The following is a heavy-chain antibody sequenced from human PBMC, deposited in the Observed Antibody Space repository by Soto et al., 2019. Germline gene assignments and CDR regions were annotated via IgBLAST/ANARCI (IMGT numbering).Heavy chain of an antibody. V-gene: IGHV4-59*01. D-gene: IGHD3-3*01. CDR2: IYSSGST. Sequence: PSETLTLTCTVSGGSISSYYWSWIRQPPGKGQEWIGYIYSSGSTNYNPSLKSRVTISLDTSKNQFSLKLSSVTAADTAVYYCARGYNDFWSGYFTWFDPWGQGTLVTVSS. J-gene: IGHJ5*02. CDR3: ARGYNDFWSGYFTWFDP. CDR1: GGSISSYY.